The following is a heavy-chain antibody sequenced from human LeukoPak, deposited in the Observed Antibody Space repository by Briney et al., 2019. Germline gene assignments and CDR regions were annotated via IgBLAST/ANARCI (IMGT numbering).Heavy chain of an antibody. CDR2: IYYTGST. V-gene: IGHV4-59*08. J-gene: IGHJ4*02. CDR3: ARLQYSSSSDYYFDY. D-gene: IGHD6-6*01. Sequence: SETLSLTCTVSGGSISSYYWSWIRQPPGKGLEWIGYIYYTGSTSYNPSLKSRLTISLDTSKNQFSLNLISVTAADTAVYYCARLQYSSSSDYYFDYWGQGTLVTVSS. CDR1: GGSISSYY.